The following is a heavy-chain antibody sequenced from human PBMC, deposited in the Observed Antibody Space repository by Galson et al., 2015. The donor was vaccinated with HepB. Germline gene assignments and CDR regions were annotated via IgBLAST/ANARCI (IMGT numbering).Heavy chain of an antibody. J-gene: IGHJ6*02. CDR2: IIPIFGTA. V-gene: IGHV1-69*13. D-gene: IGHD4-11*01. Sequence: SVKVSCKASGGTFSSYAISWVRQAPGQGLEWMGGIIPIFGTANYAQKFQGRVTITADESTSTAYMELSSLRSEDTAVYYCARGGFYSNYYYYGMDVWGQGTTVTVSS. CDR3: ARGGFYSNYYYYGMDV. CDR1: GGTFSSYA.